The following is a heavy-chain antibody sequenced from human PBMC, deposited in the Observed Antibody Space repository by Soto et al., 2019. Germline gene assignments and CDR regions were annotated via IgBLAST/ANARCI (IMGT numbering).Heavy chain of an antibody. D-gene: IGHD6-13*01. CDR1: GGTFSSYA. J-gene: IGHJ3*02. CDR2: IIPIFGTA. Sequence: QVQLVQSGAEVKKPGSSVKVSCKASGGTFSSYAISWVRQSPGQGLEWMGGIIPIFGTANYAQKFQGRVTITADESTSTAYMELSRLRSEDTAVYYCARGIAAAGTPQAAFDIWGQGTMVTVSS. CDR3: ARGIAAAGTPQAAFDI. V-gene: IGHV1-69*01.